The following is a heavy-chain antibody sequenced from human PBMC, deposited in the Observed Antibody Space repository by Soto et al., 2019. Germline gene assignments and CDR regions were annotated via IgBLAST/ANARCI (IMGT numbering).Heavy chain of an antibody. CDR3: ARGRCRYRSGWSCFDP. V-gene: IGHV4-4*02. CDR2: IFQSGST. J-gene: IGHJ5*02. CDR1: GGTIRSPDW. D-gene: IGHD6-19*01. Sequence: SETLSLTCGVSGGTIRSPDWWTWARQPQGKGLEWIGEIFQSGSTNYTPSLESRVTISVDKSKNQFSLTLTSVTAADTAVYFCARGRCRYRSGWSCFDPWRQRILVTVSS.